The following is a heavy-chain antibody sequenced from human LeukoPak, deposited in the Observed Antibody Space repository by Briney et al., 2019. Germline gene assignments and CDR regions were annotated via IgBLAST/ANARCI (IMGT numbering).Heavy chain of an antibody. J-gene: IGHJ4*02. CDR1: GFTFSSYG. Sequence: GGSLRLSCAASGFTFSSYGMHWVRQAPGKGLEWVAVIWYDGSNKYYADSVKGRFTISRDNSENTLYLQMNSLRAEDTAVYYCARDYEATISYYFDYWGQGTLVTVSS. CDR2: IWYDGSNK. CDR3: ARDYEATISYYFDY. V-gene: IGHV3-33*01. D-gene: IGHD1-26*01.